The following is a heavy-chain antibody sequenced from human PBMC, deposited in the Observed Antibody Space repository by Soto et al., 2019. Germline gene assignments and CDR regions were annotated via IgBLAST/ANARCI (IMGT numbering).Heavy chain of an antibody. CDR2: ISSSSSTI. Sequence: EVQLVESGGGLVQPGGSLRLSCAASGFTFSSYGMNWVRQAPGKGLEWVSYISSSSSTIYYADSVKVRFTISRDNAKNSLYLQMNGLRDEDTAVYYCAREGYPFDYWGQGTLVTVSS. CDR3: AREGYPFDY. CDR1: GFTFSSYG. J-gene: IGHJ4*02. V-gene: IGHV3-48*02. D-gene: IGHD5-12*01.